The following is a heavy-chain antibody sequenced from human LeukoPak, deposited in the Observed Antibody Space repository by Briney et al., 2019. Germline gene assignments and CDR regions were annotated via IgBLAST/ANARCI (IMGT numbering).Heavy chain of an antibody. V-gene: IGHV4-31*03. Sequence: SQTLSLTCTVSGGSISSGGYYWSWIRQHPGKGLEWIGYIYYSGSTYYNPSLKSRVTISVDTSKNQFSLKLSSVTAADTAVCYCARLTYYYDSSGYYANWFDPWGQGTLVTVSS. CDR1: GGSISSGGYY. CDR3: ARLTYYYDSSGYYANWFDP. D-gene: IGHD3-22*01. J-gene: IGHJ5*02. CDR2: IYYSGST.